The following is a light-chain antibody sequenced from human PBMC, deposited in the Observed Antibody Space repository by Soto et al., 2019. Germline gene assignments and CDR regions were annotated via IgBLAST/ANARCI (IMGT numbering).Light chain of an antibody. J-gene: IGKJ1*01. CDR3: LQNHNYPRT. Sequence: AIQMTQSPSSLSASVGDRVTITCRASQDISDDVGWYQQTPGKAPKLLISGASRLQSGVPSRFSGSGSAAAFTLTITSLRPEDSATHYCLQNHNYPRTFCKRTKADI. V-gene: IGKV1-6*01. CDR1: QDISDD. CDR2: GAS.